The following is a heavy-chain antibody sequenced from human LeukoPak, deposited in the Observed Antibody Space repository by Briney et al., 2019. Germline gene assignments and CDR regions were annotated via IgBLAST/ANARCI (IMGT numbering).Heavy chain of an antibody. V-gene: IGHV3-23*01. CDR2: ISGRRGST. Sequence: GGSLRLSCAASGFTFSIYAMTWVRQAPGKGLEWVSAISGRRGSTYYADSVKGRFTISRHNSKNTLHLQMNSLRAEDTAVYYCAKQPAYSGYASHFDYWGQGTLVTVSS. CDR1: GFTFSIYA. J-gene: IGHJ4*02. CDR3: AKQPAYSGYASHFDY. D-gene: IGHD5-12*01.